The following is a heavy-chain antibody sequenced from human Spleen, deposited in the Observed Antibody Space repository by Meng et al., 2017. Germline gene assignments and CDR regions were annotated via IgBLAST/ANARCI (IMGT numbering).Heavy chain of an antibody. Sequence: SETLSLTCTVPVGSISSSSYYWGWIRQPPGKGLEWIVSIYYSGSTYYNPSLKSRVTMSVDTSKNQFTLKLSSVTAAETAVYYCARAGGSGDYDYWGQGTLVTVSS. V-gene: IGHV4-39*06. CDR2: IYYSGST. CDR1: VGSISSSSYY. D-gene: IGHD3-10*01. J-gene: IGHJ4*02. CDR3: ARAGGSGDYDY.